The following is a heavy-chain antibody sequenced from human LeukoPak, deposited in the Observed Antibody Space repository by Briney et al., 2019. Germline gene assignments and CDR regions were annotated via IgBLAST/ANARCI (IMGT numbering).Heavy chain of an antibody. V-gene: IGHV3-53*01. CDR3: ASPGYCSGSSCYSGYFQH. J-gene: IGHJ1*01. D-gene: IGHD2-15*01. CDR1: EFTVSTNY. Sequence: GGSLRLSCAASEFTVSTNYMNWVRQAPGKRLEWVSVVYYDGNTYYADSVKGRFTISRDSSKNTLYLQMNSLRAEDTAVYYCASPGYCSGSSCYSGYFQHWGQGTLVTVSS. CDR2: VYYDGNT.